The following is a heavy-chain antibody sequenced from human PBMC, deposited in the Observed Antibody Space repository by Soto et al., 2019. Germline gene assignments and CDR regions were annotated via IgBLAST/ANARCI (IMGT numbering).Heavy chain of an antibody. Sequence: SETLSLTCTASSDPISGLYWTWIRQPAGKGLEWIGRIYSSGETNYNPSLTGRVIMSLDTYKNQFSLNLTSVTAADTAVYYCARASQCKSSLDCFAWLDYWGQGTMVTVSS. J-gene: IGHJ4*02. V-gene: IGHV4-4*07. D-gene: IGHD2-21*02. CDR2: IYSSGET. CDR1: SDPISGLY. CDR3: ARASQCKSSLDCFAWLDY.